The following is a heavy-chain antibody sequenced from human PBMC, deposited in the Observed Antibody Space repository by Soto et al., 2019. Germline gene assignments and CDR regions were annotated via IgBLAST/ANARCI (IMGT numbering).Heavy chain of an antibody. CDR2: ISYEGSNK. D-gene: IGHD1-1*01. J-gene: IGHJ6*02. CDR1: GFTFDTYG. V-gene: IGHV3-30-3*01. CDR3: ARVNPGNNLYYFNGLDV. Sequence: GGSLRLSCAASGFTFDTYGIHWVRQAPGKGLEWVALISYEGSNKYYSDSAKGRFTISRDNSKSTLFLHMNSLRVEDTGVYYCARVNPGNNLYYFNGLDVWGQGTSVTVSS.